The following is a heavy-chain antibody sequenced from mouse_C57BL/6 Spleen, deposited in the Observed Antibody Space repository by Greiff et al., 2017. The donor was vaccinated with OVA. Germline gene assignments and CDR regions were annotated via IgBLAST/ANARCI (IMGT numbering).Heavy chain of an antibody. CDR2: IYPGDGDT. CDR3: AREGQLRLPWFAY. J-gene: IGHJ3*01. D-gene: IGHD3-2*02. CDR1: GYAFSSYW. V-gene: IGHV1-80*01. Sequence: QVQLQQSGAELVKPGASVKISCKASGYAFSSYWMNWVKQRPGKGLEWIGQIYPGDGDTNYNGKFKGKATLTADKSSSTAYMQLSSLTSEDSAVYFCAREGQLRLPWFAYWGQGTLVTVSA.